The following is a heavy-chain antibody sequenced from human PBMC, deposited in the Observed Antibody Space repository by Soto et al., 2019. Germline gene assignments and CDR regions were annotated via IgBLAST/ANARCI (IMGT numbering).Heavy chain of an antibody. Sequence: PSETLSLTCAVYGGSFSGYYWSWIRQPPGKGLEWIGEINHSGSTNYNPSLKSRVTISVDTSKNQFSLKLSSVTAADTAVYYCARGRVRGVPAAMWGSYYYYYYGMDVCGQGTTVTVS. V-gene: IGHV4-34*01. J-gene: IGHJ6*02. CDR3: ARGRVRGVPAAMWGSYYYYYYGMDV. CDR1: GGSFSGYY. D-gene: IGHD2-2*01. CDR2: INHSGST.